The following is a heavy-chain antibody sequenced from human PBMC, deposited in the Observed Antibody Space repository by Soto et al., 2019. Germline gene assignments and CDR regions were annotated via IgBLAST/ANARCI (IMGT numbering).Heavy chain of an antibody. CDR3: ARSYGGNTYYYYGMDV. CDR1: GGSISSSIYY. D-gene: IGHD4-17*01. CDR2: IYYSGST. J-gene: IGHJ6*02. Sequence: PSETLSLTCTVSGGSISSSIYYWGWIRHPPGKGLEWIGSIYYSGSTYYNPSLKSRVTISVDTSKNQFSLKLSSVTAADTAVYYCARSYGGNTYYYYGMDVWGQGTTVTV. V-gene: IGHV4-39*01.